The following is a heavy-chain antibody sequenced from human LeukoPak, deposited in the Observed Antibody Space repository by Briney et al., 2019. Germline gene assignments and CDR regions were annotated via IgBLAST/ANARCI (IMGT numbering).Heavy chain of an antibody. V-gene: IGHV4-39*01. CDR1: GGSIGCNSYY. D-gene: IGHD6-13*01. Sequence: SETLSLTCTVSGGSIGCNSYYWGWIRQPPGKGLEWIGSIYYSGSNYYNPSLKSRVTISVDTSKNQFSLKLSSVTAADTAVYYCARCIAAAYLDAFDIWGQGTMVTVSS. CDR3: ARCIAAAYLDAFDI. J-gene: IGHJ3*02. CDR2: IYYSGSN.